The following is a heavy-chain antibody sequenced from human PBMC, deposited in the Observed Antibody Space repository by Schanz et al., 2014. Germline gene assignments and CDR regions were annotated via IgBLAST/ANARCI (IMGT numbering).Heavy chain of an antibody. CDR3: ARERRLFDRDDLYYFDS. J-gene: IGHJ4*02. CDR1: GYIFINSG. D-gene: IGHD3-10*02. V-gene: IGHV1-18*01. CDR2: ISVYNHNK. Sequence: QIQLVQSGPEVKKPGATVKVSCKASGYIFINSGISWVRQAPGQGLEWMGWISVYNHNKEYDQKFQGRVTMTTDTSTSAAYMAPTDLRSDDTAVYYCARERRLFDRDDLYYFDSWGQGTLVTVSS.